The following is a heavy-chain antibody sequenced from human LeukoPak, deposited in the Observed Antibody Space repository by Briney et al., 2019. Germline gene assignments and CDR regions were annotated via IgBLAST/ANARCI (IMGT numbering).Heavy chain of an antibody. CDR1: GFTFGTYE. D-gene: IGHD5-24*01. CDR2: MSRTGADT. Sequence: GGSLRLSFAASGFTFGTYEMYWIRQAPGKGLECVASMSRTGADTYTYYADSVKGRFTISRDNSKSTLDLQMNSLRTDDTAVYYCAKTPERRDAYRISPPFDYWGQGTLVTVSS. CDR3: AKTPERRDAYRISPPFDY. J-gene: IGHJ4*02. V-gene: IGHV3-23*01.